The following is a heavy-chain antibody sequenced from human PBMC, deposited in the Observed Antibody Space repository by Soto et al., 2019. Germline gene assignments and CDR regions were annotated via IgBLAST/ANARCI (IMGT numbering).Heavy chain of an antibody. CDR2: MNPNSGNT. CDR1: GYTFTSYD. J-gene: IGHJ6*03. D-gene: IGHD6-13*01. CDR3: ARSGSSRMLTFGYHYYHLDV. Sequence: ASVKVSCKASGYTFTSYDINWVRQATGQGLEWMGWMNPNSGNTGYAQKFQGRVTMTRNTSISTAYMELSSLRSEDTAVYYCARSGSSRMLTFGYHYYHLDVWGKGTTVTVSS. V-gene: IGHV1-8*01.